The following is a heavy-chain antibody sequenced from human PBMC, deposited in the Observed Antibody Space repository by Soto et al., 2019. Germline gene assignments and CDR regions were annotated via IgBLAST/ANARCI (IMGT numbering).Heavy chain of an antibody. V-gene: IGHV3-15*01. CDR3: TTEPTYDFWSGYYIHYYYYGMDV. CDR1: GFTFSNAW. CDR2: IKSKTDGGTT. Sequence: GGSLRLSCAASGFTFSNAWMSWVRQAPGKGLEWVGRIKSKTDGGTTDYAAPVKGRFTISRDDSKNTLYLQMNSLKTEDTAVYYCTTEPTYDFWSGYYIHYYYYGMDVWGQGTTVTVSS. D-gene: IGHD3-3*01. J-gene: IGHJ6*02.